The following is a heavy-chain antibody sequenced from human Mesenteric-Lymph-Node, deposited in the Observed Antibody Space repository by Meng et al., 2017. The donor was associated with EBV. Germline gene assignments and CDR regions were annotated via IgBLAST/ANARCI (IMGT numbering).Heavy chain of an antibody. V-gene: IGHV3-21*01. D-gene: IGHD3-22*01. CDR1: GFTFSSYS. Sequence: EVQLVESGGGLVKPGGSLRLSCAACGFTFSSYSLNWVRQAPGKGLNWVSSISSSSSYIYYADSVKGRFTISRDNAKNSLYLQMNSLRAEDTAVYYCARAGGYDSSGYYRGSIYFDYWGQGTLVTVAS. CDR3: ARAGGYDSSGYYRGSIYFDY. J-gene: IGHJ4*02. CDR2: ISSSSSYI.